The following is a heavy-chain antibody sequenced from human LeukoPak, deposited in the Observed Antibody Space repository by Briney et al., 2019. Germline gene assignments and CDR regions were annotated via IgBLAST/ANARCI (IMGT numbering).Heavy chain of an antibody. D-gene: IGHD1-26*01. Sequence: GASETVSCKVSGYSLSELSTHWVRQAPGQGLEWMGGFDPGDDETIYAQKFQGRVTMTEDTSTDTAYLELSSLRSEDTAVYFCATEKDLLLDSWGQGTAVTVSS. J-gene: IGHJ5*01. CDR1: GYSLSELS. CDR2: FDPGDDET. V-gene: IGHV1-24*01. CDR3: ATEKDLLLDS.